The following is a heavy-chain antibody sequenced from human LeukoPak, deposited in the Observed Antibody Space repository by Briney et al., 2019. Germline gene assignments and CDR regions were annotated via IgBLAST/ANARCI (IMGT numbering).Heavy chain of an antibody. J-gene: IGHJ4*02. D-gene: IGHD6-19*01. CDR3: TMTGIAVAVTGY. CDR2: IRSKANSYAT. CDR1: GFTFSGST. Sequence: PGGSLRLSCAASGFTFSGSTMHWVRQASGKGLEWVGRIRSKANSYATAYAASVKGRFTISRDDSKNTAYLQMNNLKTEDTAVYYCTMTGIAVAVTGYWGQGTLVTVSS. V-gene: IGHV3-73*01.